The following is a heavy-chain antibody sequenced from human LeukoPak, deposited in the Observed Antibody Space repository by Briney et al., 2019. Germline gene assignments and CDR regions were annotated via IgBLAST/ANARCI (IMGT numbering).Heavy chain of an antibody. CDR2: IYYSGST. Sequence: SETLSLTCTVSGGSISSSSYYWGWIRQPPGKGLEWIGSIYYSGSTNYNPSLKSRVTISVDKPKNQFSLKLSSVTAADTAVYYCASYSSSLKDWGQGTLVTVSS. J-gene: IGHJ4*02. CDR3: ASYSSSLKD. V-gene: IGHV4-39*07. CDR1: GGSISSSSYY. D-gene: IGHD6-13*01.